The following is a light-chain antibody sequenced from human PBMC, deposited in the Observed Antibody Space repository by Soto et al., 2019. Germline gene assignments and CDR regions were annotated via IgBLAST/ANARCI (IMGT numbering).Light chain of an antibody. CDR1: QDIGNF. J-gene: IGKJ4*01. CDR2: SAS. Sequence: DIQLTQSPSFVSASVEDRVTITCRASQDIGNFLAWYQQKPGKAPKLLIYSASTLQSGVPSRFSGSGSAAEFSLTISSLQPEDFAAYFCQQLNNYPLTFGGGTKVEI. V-gene: IGKV1-9*01. CDR3: QQLNNYPLT.